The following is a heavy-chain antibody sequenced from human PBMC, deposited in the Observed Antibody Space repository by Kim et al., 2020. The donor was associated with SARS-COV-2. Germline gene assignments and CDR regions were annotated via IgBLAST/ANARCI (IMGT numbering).Heavy chain of an antibody. V-gene: IGHV1-8*01. CDR1: GYTFTNYD. CDR2: TDPNSGDT. J-gene: IGHJ5*02. Sequence: ASMKVSCKASGYTFTNYDVNWVRQAPGQGPEWMGWTDPNSGDTGLVQKFQGRVILTTNTTKDTAYMELMNLRFEDTAVYYFAREFGFGERLPKNWLDPWGQGTLVTVSS. CDR3: AREFGFGERLPKNWLDP. D-gene: IGHD3-10*01.